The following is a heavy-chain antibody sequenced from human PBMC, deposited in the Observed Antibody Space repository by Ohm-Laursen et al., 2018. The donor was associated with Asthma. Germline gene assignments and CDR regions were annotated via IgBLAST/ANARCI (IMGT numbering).Heavy chain of an antibody. CDR2: ISSTGGST. J-gene: IGHJ3*02. CDR1: KFTFSNYA. CDR3: ALSSGSYTSGGAFDI. V-gene: IGHV3-23*01. Sequence: SLRLSCSASKFTFSNYAMNWVRQPPGKGLEWVSEISSTGGSTDYADSVKGRFTTSRDNSKNTLYLQMNSLRAEDTAGYYCALSSGSYTSGGAFDIWGQGTMVTVSS. D-gene: IGHD1-26*01.